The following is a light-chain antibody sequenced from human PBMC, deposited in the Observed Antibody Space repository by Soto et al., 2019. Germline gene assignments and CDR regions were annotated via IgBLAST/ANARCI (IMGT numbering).Light chain of an antibody. CDR3: QQSYTTPIT. V-gene: IGKV1-5*01. CDR2: DAS. CDR1: QSISSW. J-gene: IGKJ5*01. Sequence: DIQMTQSPSTLSASVGDRVTITCRASQSISSWLAWYQQKPGKAPKLLIYDASNLETGVPSRFSGSGSGTDFTFTISSLQPEDFATYYCQQSYTTPITFGQGTRLEIK.